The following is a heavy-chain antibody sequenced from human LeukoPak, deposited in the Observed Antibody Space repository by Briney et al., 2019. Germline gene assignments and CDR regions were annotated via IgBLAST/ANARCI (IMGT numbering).Heavy chain of an antibody. CDR3: ARDQKYGVFDY. CDR1: GCSVSSGTYY. Sequence: SETLSLTCTVSGCSVSSGTYYWSWIRQPPGKGLEWIGYIHNSGNTNYNPSLKRRVTISVDMSKNQFSLKLSSVTAADTAVYYCARDQKYGVFDYWGQGTLVTVSS. V-gene: IGHV4-61*01. J-gene: IGHJ4*02. CDR2: IHNSGNT. D-gene: IGHD2-8*01.